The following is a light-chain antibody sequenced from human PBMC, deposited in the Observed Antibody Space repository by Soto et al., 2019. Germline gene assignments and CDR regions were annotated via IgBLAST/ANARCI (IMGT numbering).Light chain of an antibody. Sequence: QSALTQPASVSGSPGQSITITCTGTSSDSRDYNYVSWYQQLPGKAPKVIIYEVTNRPSGVSDRFSGSKSGNTASLTISGLQSADEADYYCSSYTTTSTWVFGGGTKVTVL. CDR2: EVT. CDR3: SSYTTTSTWV. J-gene: IGLJ3*02. CDR1: SSDSRDYNY. V-gene: IGLV2-14*01.